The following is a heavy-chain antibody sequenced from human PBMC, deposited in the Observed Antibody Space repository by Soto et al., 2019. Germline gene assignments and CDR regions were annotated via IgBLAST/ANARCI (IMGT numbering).Heavy chain of an antibody. Sequence: LSCAASGFIFSQYSMNWVRQAPGRGLEWVSTISGSGDSTYYADSVKGRFTISRDNSKNTLYLQMNSLRAEDTAVYYCAKDGSYYDYVWGTYRYLFDYWG. V-gene: IGHV3-23*01. CDR2: ISGSGDST. CDR3: AKDGSYYDYVWGTYRYLFDY. J-gene: IGHJ4*01. D-gene: IGHD3-16*02. CDR1: GFIFSQYS.